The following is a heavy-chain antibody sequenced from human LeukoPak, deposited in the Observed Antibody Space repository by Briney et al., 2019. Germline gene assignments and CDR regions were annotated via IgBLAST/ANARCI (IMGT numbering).Heavy chain of an antibody. CDR3: AKNPLAYCGGDSYYYFDY. Sequence: GGSLRLSCAASGFTFRSYAMSWARQAPGKGLEWVSAISCSGGSTYYADSVKGRFTISRDNSKNTLYLQMNSLRAEDTAVYYSAKNPLAYCGGDSYYYFDYWGQGTLVSVSS. CDR2: ISCSGGST. J-gene: IGHJ4*02. CDR1: GFTFRSYA. V-gene: IGHV3-23*01. D-gene: IGHD2-21*02.